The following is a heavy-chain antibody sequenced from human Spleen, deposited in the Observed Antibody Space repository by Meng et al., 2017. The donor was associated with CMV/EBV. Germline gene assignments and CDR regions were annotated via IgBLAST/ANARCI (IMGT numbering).Heavy chain of an antibody. CDR3: AREDGYTKRGAFDI. V-gene: IGHV3-7*01. J-gene: IGHJ3*02. D-gene: IGHD5-24*01. CDR1: GFTFSSFW. Sequence: GESLKISCAASGFTFSSFWMNWVRQAPGKGLEWVASIKPDGSDKYYVDSVKGRFTISRDSAKNSLYLQMNSLRAEDTAVYYCAREDGYTKRGAFDIWGQGTMVTVSS. CDR2: IKPDGSDK.